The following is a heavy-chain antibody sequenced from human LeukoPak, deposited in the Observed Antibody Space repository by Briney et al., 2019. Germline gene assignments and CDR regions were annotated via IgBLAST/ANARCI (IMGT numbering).Heavy chain of an antibody. CDR3: ARGLGGYTSSQAY. J-gene: IGHJ4*02. CDR1: GFTFSSYA. V-gene: IGHV3-23*01. Sequence: GGSLRLSCAASGFTFSSYAMSWVRQAPGKGLEWVSAISGSGGSTNYADSVKGRFTISRDNAKNTLYLQMNSLRAEDTAVYYCARGLGGYTSSQAYWGQGTPVTVSS. D-gene: IGHD6-13*01. CDR2: ISGSGGST.